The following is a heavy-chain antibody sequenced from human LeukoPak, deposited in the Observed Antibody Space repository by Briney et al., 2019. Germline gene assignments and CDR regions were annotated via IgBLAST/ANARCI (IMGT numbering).Heavy chain of an antibody. CDR2: IYTSGST. V-gene: IGHV4-4*07. CDR3: ARDGSSSSLDY. J-gene: IGHJ4*02. CDR1: GGSFSGYY. Sequence: SETLSLTCAVYGGSFSGYYWSWIRQPAGKGLEWIGRIYTSGSTNYNPSLKSRVTMSVDTSKNQFSLKLSSVTAADTAVYYCARDGSSSSLDYWGQGTLVTVSS. D-gene: IGHD6-6*01.